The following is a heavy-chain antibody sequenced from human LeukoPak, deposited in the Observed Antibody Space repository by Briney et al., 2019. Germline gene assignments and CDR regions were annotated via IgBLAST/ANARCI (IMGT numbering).Heavy chain of an antibody. CDR2: INPNSGGT. D-gene: IGHD1-26*01. Sequence: GASVKVSCKASGYTFTGYYMHWVRQDPGQGLEWMGWINPNSGGTDYAQKFQGRVTMTRDTSMSTVYMKMSRLRSDDTAVYYCARVSKWGLEAFDIWGQGTKVTVSA. CDR1: GYTFTGYY. CDR3: ARVSKWGLEAFDI. J-gene: IGHJ3*02. V-gene: IGHV1-2*02.